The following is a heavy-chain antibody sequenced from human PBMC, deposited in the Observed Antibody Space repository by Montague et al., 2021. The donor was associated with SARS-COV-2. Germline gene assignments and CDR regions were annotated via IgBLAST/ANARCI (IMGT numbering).Heavy chain of an antibody. V-gene: IGHV4-61*02. CDR1: GDSINNVNYF. CDR3: ARVSGYGSGSSFNWFDS. Sequence: TLSLTCSVFGDSINNVNYFWSWIRQPVGKGLEWIGRVYISGSTDYNPSLKSRVTMLLDKSANELTLQVTSETAADTAVYYCARVSGYGSGSSFNWFDSWGQGLVVTVSS. CDR2: VYISGST. J-gene: IGHJ5*01. D-gene: IGHD3-10*01.